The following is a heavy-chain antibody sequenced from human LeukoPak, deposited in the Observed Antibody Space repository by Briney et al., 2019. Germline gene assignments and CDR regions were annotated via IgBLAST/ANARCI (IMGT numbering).Heavy chain of an antibody. CDR2: IYYSGST. Sequence: SQTLSLTCTVSGGSISSGAYYWSWIRQHPGKGLHWIGYIYYSGSTYYNPSLKSRVTISIDTSQNQFSLKLSSVTAADTAVYYCARPAYRGSYYDAFDIWGQGTMVTVSS. D-gene: IGHD1-26*01. CDR1: GGSISSGAYY. CDR3: ARPAYRGSYYDAFDI. V-gene: IGHV4-31*03. J-gene: IGHJ3*02.